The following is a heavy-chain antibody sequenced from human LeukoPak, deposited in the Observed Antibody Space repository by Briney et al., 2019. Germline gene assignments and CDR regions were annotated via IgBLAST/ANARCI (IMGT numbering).Heavy chain of an antibody. J-gene: IGHJ4*02. D-gene: IGHD6-13*01. V-gene: IGHV3-23*01. CDR2: ISGSGVAT. Sequence: PGGSLRLSCAASGFTFSSYAVSWVRQAPGKGLEWVSSISGSGVATYSADSVKGRFTISRDNSKNTLYLQMNSLRAEDTAVYYCAKDWGYSTSQGYYFDYWGQGTVFTVSS. CDR3: AKDWGYSTSQGYYFDY. CDR1: GFTFSSYA.